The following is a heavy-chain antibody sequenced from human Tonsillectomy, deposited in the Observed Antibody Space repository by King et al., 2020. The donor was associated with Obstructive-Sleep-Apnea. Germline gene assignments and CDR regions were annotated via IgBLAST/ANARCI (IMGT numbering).Heavy chain of an antibody. Sequence: VQLVESGGGLVQPGGSLKLSCAASGFTFSGSAMHWVRQASGKGLEWVGRIRSKSKNYATSYAASVKGRFTISRDDSKNTAYLQMNSLKTEDTAVYYCPSINDCDNTTCSGAWGQGTLVTVSS. V-gene: IGHV3-73*02. D-gene: IGHD2-2*01. J-gene: IGHJ5*02. CDR2: IRSKSKNYAT. CDR3: PSINDCDNTTCSGA. CDR1: GFTFSGSA.